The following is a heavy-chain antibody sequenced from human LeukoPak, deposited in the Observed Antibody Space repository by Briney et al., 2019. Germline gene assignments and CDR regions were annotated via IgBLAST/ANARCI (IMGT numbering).Heavy chain of an antibody. D-gene: IGHD1-14*01. V-gene: IGHV4-59*11. CDR1: GGPIRSHY. CDR3: ARYNGALDH. J-gene: IGHJ4*02. Sequence: SETLSLTFAVSGGPIRSHYWSWIRQPPGKGLEWIAYMYDSGRTNYNPSLKSRITISVETSKNQFSLKLTSVTAADTAVYYCARYNGALDHWGQGTLVTVSS. CDR2: MYDSGRT.